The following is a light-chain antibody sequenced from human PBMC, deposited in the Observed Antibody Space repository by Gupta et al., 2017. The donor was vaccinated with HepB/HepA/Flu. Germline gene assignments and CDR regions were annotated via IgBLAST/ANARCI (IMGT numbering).Light chain of an antibody. CDR2: AAS. Sequence: DIRMTQSPSSLSASAGDRVTITCRASQSISNWLAWYQRKPGEAPKLLIYAASNLQHGMPSRFSGSGSGTEFTLTISSLQPDDFATYHCQQYNTYPWTFGQGTKVEIK. V-gene: IGKV1-5*01. CDR3: QQYNTYPWT. CDR1: QSISNW. J-gene: IGKJ1*01.